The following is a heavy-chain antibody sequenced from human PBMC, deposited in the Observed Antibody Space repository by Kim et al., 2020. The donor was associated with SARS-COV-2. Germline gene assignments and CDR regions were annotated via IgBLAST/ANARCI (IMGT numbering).Heavy chain of an antibody. Sequence: ASVKVSCKASGYTFTGYYMHWVRQAPGQGLEWMGWINPNSGGTNYAQKFQGWVTMTRDTSISTAYMELSRLRSDDTAVYYCAREPRSGPATGTGVYYYYGMDVWGQGTTVTVSS. CDR3: AREPRSGPATGTGVYYYYGMDV. D-gene: IGHD3-3*01. CDR2: INPNSGGT. CDR1: GYTFTGYY. V-gene: IGHV1-2*04. J-gene: IGHJ6*02.